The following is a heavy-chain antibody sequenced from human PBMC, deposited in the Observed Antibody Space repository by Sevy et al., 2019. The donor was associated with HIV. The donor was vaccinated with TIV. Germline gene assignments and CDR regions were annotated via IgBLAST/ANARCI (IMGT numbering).Heavy chain of an antibody. V-gene: IGHV6-1*01. CDR3: ARDSPVPSTARSRYCSGGSCYRSAFDI. CDR2: TYYRSKWYN. Sequence: KQSQTLSLTCAISGDSVSSNSAAWNWIRQSPSRGLEWLGRTYYRSKWYNDYAVSVKSRITINPDTSKNQFSLQLNSVTPEDTAVYYCARDSPVPSTARSRYCSGGSCYRSAFDIWGQGTMVTVSS. CDR1: GDSVSSNSAA. J-gene: IGHJ3*02. D-gene: IGHD2-15*01.